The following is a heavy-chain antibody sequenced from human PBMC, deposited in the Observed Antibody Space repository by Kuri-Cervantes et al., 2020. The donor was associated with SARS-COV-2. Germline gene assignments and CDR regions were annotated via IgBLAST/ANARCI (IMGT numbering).Heavy chain of an antibody. CDR1: GFSLSTSGMC. Sequence: SGPTLVKPTQTLTLTCTFSGFSLSTSGMCVSWVGQPPGKALEWLARIDWNDDKFYRTSLKTRLTISKDTSRNQVVLTLTNMDTVDTATYYCALDPTGGWHLDYWGLGTLVTVSS. CDR3: ALDPTGGWHLDY. V-gene: IGHV2-70*17. D-gene: IGHD6-19*01. CDR2: IDWNDDK. J-gene: IGHJ4*02.